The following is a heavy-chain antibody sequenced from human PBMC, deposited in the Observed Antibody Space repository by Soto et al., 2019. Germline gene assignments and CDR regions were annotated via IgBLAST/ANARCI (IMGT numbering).Heavy chain of an antibody. CDR2: ISGSGGST. V-gene: IGHV3-23*01. Sequence: EVQLLESGGGLVQPGGSLRLSCAASGFTFSSYAMSWVRQAPGKGLEWVSAISGSGGSTYYADSVKGRFTISRDNSKNTLYLQMNSLRAEDTAVYYCAKDLARITKIVVVVNEYFQHWGQGTLVTVSS. D-gene: IGHD3-22*01. CDR3: AKDLARITKIVVVVNEYFQH. J-gene: IGHJ1*01. CDR1: GFTFSSYA.